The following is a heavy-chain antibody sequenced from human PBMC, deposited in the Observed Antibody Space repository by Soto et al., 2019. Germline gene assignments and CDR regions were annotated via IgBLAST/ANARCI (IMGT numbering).Heavy chain of an antibody. CDR3: ARGEYYYDSSGLSY. CDR2: ISSSSSTI. Sequence: EVQLLESGGGVVQPGGSLRLSCAASGFTFSSYSMNWVRQAPGKGLEWVSYISSSSSTIYYADSVKGRFTISRDNAKNSLYLQMNSLRAEDTAVYYCARGEYYYDSSGLSYWGQGNLVTVSS. V-gene: IGHV3-48*01. CDR1: GFTFSSYS. D-gene: IGHD3-22*01. J-gene: IGHJ4*02.